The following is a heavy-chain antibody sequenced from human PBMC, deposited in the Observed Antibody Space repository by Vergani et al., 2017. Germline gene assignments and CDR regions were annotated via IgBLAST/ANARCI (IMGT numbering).Heavy chain of an antibody. D-gene: IGHD3-10*01. Sequence: QVQLQESGPGLVKPSQTLSLTCTVSGGSISSGGYYWSWIRQHPGKGLEWIGYIYYSGSTYYNPSLKSRVTISVDTSKNQFSLKLSSVTAEDTAVYYCARITRVGYWFDPWGQGTLVTVSS. J-gene: IGHJ5*02. CDR2: IYYSGST. CDR1: GGSISSGGYY. CDR3: ARITRVGYWFDP. V-gene: IGHV4-31*03.